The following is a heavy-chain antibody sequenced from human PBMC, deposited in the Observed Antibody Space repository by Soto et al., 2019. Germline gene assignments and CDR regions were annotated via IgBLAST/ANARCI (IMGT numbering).Heavy chain of an antibody. CDR1: GGSVSSVSYY. CDR2: IYYSGST. CDR3: GAPSSTGWYRDAYNI. J-gene: IGHJ6*02. V-gene: IGHV4-61*01. D-gene: IGHD6-19*01. Sequence: PSEALSVTCTVSGGSVSSVSYYWSWIRQPPGKGLEWIGYIYYSGSTNYNPSLKSRVTIAVDTSKSQCSLRLRSVTAADTALYYCGAPSSTGWYRDAYNIRGQGTTVTGSS.